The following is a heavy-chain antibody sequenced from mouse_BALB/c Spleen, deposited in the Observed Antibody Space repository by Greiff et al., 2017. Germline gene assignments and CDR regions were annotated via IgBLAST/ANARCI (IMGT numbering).Heavy chain of an antibody. D-gene: IGHD2-2*01. V-gene: IGHV5-4*02. CDR2: ISDGGSYT. CDR3: ARGVYYGSQAWFAD. Sequence: DVMLVESGGGLVKPGGSLKLSCAASGFTFSDYYMYWVRQTPEKRLEWVATISDGGSYTYYPDSVKGRFTISRDNAKNNLYLQMSSLKSEDTAMYYCARGVYYGSQAWFADWGQGTLVTVSA. J-gene: IGHJ3*01. CDR1: GFTFSDYY.